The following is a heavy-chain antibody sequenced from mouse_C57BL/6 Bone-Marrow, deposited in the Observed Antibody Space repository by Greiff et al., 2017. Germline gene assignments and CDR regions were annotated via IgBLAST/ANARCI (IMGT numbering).Heavy chain of an antibody. CDR3: AREGNYYGSSLLGY. CDR2: IWSGGST. D-gene: IGHD1-1*01. J-gene: IGHJ2*01. CDR1: GFSLTSYG. V-gene: IGHV2-2*01. Sequence: QVQLKQSGPGLVQPSQSLSITCTVSGFSLTSYGVHWVRQSPGKGLEWLGVIWSGGSTDYNAAFISRLSISKDNSKSQVFFKMNSLQADDTAIYYCAREGNYYGSSLLGYWGQGTTLTVSS.